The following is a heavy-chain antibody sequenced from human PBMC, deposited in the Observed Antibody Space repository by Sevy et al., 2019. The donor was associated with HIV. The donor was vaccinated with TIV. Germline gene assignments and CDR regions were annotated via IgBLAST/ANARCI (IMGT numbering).Heavy chain of an antibody. J-gene: IGHJ4*02. V-gene: IGHV1-69*13. Sequence: ASVKVSCKASGGTFSSFGINWVRQAPGQGLEWLEGIIPIFGTANYAQKFQGRVTVTANESTSTAYMELNSLTSEDTAIYYCARAFVGSSGWYGFDYWGQGTLVTVSS. CDR1: GGTFSSFG. CDR2: IIPIFGTA. D-gene: IGHD6-19*01. CDR3: ARAFVGSSGWYGFDY.